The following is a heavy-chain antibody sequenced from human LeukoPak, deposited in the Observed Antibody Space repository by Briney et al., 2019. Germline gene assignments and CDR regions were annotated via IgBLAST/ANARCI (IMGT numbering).Heavy chain of an antibody. CDR3: ARVKWRDSSSWEGFFDY. CDR2: IYYSGST. CDR1: GGSISSYY. D-gene: IGHD6-13*01. J-gene: IGHJ4*02. V-gene: IGHV4-59*01. Sequence: SETLPLTCTVSGGSISSYYWSWIRQPPGKGLEWIGYIYYSGSTNYNPSLKSRVTISVDTSKNQFSLKLSSVTAADTAVYYCARVKWRDSSSWEGFFDYWGQGTLVTVSS.